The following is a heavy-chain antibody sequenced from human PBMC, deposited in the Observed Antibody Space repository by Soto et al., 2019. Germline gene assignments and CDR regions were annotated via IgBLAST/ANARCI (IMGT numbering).Heavy chain of an antibody. CDR1: GGSISSGHW. D-gene: IGHD6-19*01. J-gene: IGHJ4*02. Sequence: QVELQESGPGLVKTSGALSLTCAVSGGSISSGHWWSWVRQPPGGVLEWIGEIFQSGTTNYNPSVESRVTISMDKSKNHFSLEVISVTAADTAVYFCARHIAVGGTPGFDYWGQGTLVTVSS. CDR2: IFQSGTT. V-gene: IGHV4-4*02. CDR3: ARHIAVGGTPGFDY.